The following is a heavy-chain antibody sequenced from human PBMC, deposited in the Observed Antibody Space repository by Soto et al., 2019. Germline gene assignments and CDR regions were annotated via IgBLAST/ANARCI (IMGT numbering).Heavy chain of an antibody. Sequence: EVQVLESGGGLVQPGGSLRLSCAASGFTFSIYAMSWVRQAPGKGLEWVSAISDSGRTYYADSVKGRFTIFRDNSKNTVFLQMSRRRADDTAVYYWATRTYSGVFDVLADVDVWGQGTTVSDSS. CDR2: ISDSGRT. CDR3: ATRTYSGVFDVLADVDV. J-gene: IGHJ6*02. CDR1: GFTFSIYA. V-gene: IGHV3-23*01. D-gene: IGHD1-26*01.